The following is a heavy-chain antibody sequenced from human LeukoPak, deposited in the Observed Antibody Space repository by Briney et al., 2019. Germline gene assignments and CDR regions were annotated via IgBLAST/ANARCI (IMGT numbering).Heavy chain of an antibody. CDR3: AGSRYPEPQDLNY. CDR1: GFTLSSYG. D-gene: IGHD2-15*01. CDR2: ISSDRNII. V-gene: IGHV3-48*04. J-gene: IGHJ4*02. Sequence: GGSMRLSCAASGFTLSSYGMNWVRQAPGKGREWISYISSDRNIIYYADSVKGRFTIPRDNAKNSLYLQMNSLRAEDTAVYYCAGSRYPEPQDLNYWGQGTLVTVSS.